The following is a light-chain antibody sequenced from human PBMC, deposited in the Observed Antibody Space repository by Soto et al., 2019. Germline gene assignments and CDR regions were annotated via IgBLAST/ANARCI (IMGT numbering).Light chain of an antibody. J-gene: IGKJ5*01. CDR2: GAS. V-gene: IGKV3-15*01. CDR3: QQYNNWSIT. Sequence: EIVMTQSPATLSVSPGERATLSCRASQSVSSNLAWYQQKPGQAPRLLIYGASTSATGIPARFIGSGSGTECTFTISSLQSEDFAVYYCQQYNNWSITFGQGTRLEIK. CDR1: QSVSSN.